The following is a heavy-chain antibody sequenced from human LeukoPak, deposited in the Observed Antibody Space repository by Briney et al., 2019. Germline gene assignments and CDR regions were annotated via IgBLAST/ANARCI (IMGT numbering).Heavy chain of an antibody. CDR1: GGTFSSYA. V-gene: IGHV1-69*05. CDR2: IIPIFGTA. J-gene: IGHJ4*02. Sequence: GSSVKVSCKASGGTFSSYAISWARQAPGQGLEWMGGIIPIFGTANYAQKFQGRVTITTDESTSTAYMELSSLRSEDTAVYYCARVAVAGKKRGGYFDYWGQGTLVTVSS. D-gene: IGHD6-19*01. CDR3: ARVAVAGKKRGGYFDY.